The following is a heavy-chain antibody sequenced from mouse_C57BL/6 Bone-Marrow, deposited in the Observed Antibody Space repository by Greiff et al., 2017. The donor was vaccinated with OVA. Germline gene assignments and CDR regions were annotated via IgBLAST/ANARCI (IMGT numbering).Heavy chain of an antibody. Sequence: EVQLQESGPGLATPSQTLSLPCSFPGYSIPRAYWNWIRKFPGNKLEYMGYISYSGSTYYNPSLKSRISITRDTSKNQYYLQLNSVTTEDTATYYCARWRDYDDGDNFDYWGQGTTLTVSS. V-gene: IGHV3-8*01. CDR2: ISYSGST. CDR3: ARWRDYDDGDNFDY. J-gene: IGHJ2*01. CDR1: GYSIPRAY. D-gene: IGHD2-4*01.